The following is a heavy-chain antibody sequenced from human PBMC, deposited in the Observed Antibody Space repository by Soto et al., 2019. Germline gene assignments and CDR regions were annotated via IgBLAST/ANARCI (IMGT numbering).Heavy chain of an antibody. D-gene: IGHD2-15*01. CDR2: IQSGGPT. V-gene: IGHV3-66*01. CDR1: GFTVSSKY. Sequence: GGSLRLSCAASGFTVSSKYMSWVRQAPGKGLEWVSLIQSGGPTYYADSVKGRFTISRHTSENTVHLQMDSLSAEDTAVSYCARDDVLCDGGRCYGVPLDVLGNGTTGTVS. CDR3: ARDDVLCDGGRCYGVPLDV. J-gene: IGHJ6*03.